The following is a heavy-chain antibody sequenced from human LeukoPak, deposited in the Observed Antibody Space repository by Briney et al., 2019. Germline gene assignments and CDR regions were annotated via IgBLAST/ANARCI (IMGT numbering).Heavy chain of an antibody. J-gene: IGHJ6*02. CDR2: ISYDGSNK. D-gene: IGHD3-22*01. V-gene: IGHV3-30*09. CDR3: ARPLSNGYFHDSGGYYPYAMDV. Sequence: GRSLRLSRAASGFTFSTSTMHWVRQAPGKGLEWVAVISYDGSNKFYADSVKGRFAISRDNSKNTLYLQMNSLRGYDSAVYYCARPLSNGYFHDSGGYYPYAMDVWGQGTTVTVSS. CDR1: GFTFSTST.